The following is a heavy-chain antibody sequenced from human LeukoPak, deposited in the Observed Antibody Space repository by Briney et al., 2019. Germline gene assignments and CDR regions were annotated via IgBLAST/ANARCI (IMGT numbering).Heavy chain of an antibody. CDR1: GFSVRDDY. CDR3: TRGDCSPNWYFDL. Sequence: GGSLRLSCAASGFSVRDDYMSWVRQAPGKGLEWVSLMYSGGSTYYADSVKGRLMMSRLSSKNTLFLQINSLRTDDTAVYYCTRGDCSPNWYFDLWGRGTLVTVSS. D-gene: IGHD2-21*01. V-gene: IGHV3-53*04. CDR2: MYSGGST. J-gene: IGHJ2*01.